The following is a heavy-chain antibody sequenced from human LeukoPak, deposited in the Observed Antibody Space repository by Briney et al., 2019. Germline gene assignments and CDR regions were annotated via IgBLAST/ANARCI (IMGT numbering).Heavy chain of an antibody. CDR3: AAEYYDILTGYYRVRAFDI. V-gene: IGHV4-38-2*01. Sequence: SETLSLTCAVSGYSISSGYYWGWIRQPPGKGLEWIGSIYHSESTYYNPSLKSRVTISVDTSKNQFSLKLSSVTAADTAVYYCAAEYYDILTGYYRVRAFDIWGQGAMVTVSS. J-gene: IGHJ3*02. CDR2: IYHSEST. D-gene: IGHD3-9*01. CDR1: GYSISSGYY.